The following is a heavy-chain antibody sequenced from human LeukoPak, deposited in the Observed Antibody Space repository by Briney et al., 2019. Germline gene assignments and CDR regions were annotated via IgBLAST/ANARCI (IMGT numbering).Heavy chain of an antibody. J-gene: IGHJ3*02. Sequence: GGSLRLSCAASGFTFSNRSMSWVRQAPGKGLEWVSTIGASDGTTYYADSVKGRFTISRDNAKNSLYLQMNSLRAEDTAVYYCARDLTFHPRDAFDIWGQGTMVTVSS. V-gene: IGHV3-21*01. CDR3: ARDLTFHPRDAFDI. CDR2: IGASDGTT. CDR1: GFTFSNRS. D-gene: IGHD2/OR15-2a*01.